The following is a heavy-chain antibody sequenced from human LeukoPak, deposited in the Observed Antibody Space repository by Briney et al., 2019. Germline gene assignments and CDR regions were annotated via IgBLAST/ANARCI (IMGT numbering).Heavy chain of an antibody. V-gene: IGHV3-23*01. CDR3: ALDFWSGYAFDY. CDR1: GFTFTSYV. CDR2: ISGSGGNT. J-gene: IGHJ4*02. D-gene: IGHD3-3*01. Sequence: GGSLRLSCAASGFTFTSYVMSWVRQAPGKGLEWVSSISGSGGNTYYADSVKGRFTISRDNSRNTLYLQMNSLRAEDTAVYYCALDFWSGYAFDYWGQGTLVTVSS.